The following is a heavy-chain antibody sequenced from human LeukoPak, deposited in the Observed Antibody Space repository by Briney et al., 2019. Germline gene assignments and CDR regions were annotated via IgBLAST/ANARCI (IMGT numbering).Heavy chain of an antibody. Sequence: GGSLRLSCAASGFTFDGYAMHWVRQAPGKGLEWVSLISGDGGSTYYADSVKGRFTISRDNSKNSLYLQMNSLRIEDTALYYCAKGDYYYMDVWGKGTTVTVSS. CDR3: AKGDYYYMDV. CDR1: GFTFDGYA. CDR2: ISGDGGST. V-gene: IGHV3-43*02. J-gene: IGHJ6*03.